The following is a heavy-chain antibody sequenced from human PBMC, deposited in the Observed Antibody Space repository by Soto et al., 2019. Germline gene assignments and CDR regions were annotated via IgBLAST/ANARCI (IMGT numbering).Heavy chain of an antibody. V-gene: IGHV1-8*01. D-gene: IGHD3-3*01. CDR1: GYTFTSYD. CDR3: ARGPSYYDFWSGLVGYYYYYYMDV. J-gene: IGHJ6*03. CDR2: MNPNSGNT. Sequence: ASVKVSCKASGYTFTSYDINWVRQATGQGLEWMGWMNPNSGNTGYAQKFQGRVTMTRNTSISTAYMELSSLRSEDTAVYYYARGPSYYDFWSGLVGYYYYYYMDVWGKGTTVTVSS.